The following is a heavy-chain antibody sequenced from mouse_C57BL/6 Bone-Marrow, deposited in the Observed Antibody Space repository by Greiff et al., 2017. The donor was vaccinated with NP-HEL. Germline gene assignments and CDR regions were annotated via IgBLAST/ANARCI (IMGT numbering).Heavy chain of an antibody. D-gene: IGHD3-1*01. CDR2: IDPENGDT. CDR3: TIIGAVCAY. CDR1: GFTIKDDY. V-gene: IGHV14-4*01. Sequence: VQLKESGAELVRPGASVKLSCTASGFTIKDDYMHWVKQRPEQGLEWIGWIDPENGDTEYASKFKGKATITADTSSNTAYLQLSSLTSEDTAVYYCTIIGAVCAYWGQGTLVTVSA. J-gene: IGHJ3*01.